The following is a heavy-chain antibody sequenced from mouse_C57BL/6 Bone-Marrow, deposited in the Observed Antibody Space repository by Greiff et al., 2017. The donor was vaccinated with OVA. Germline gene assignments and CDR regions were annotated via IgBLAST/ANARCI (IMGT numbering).Heavy chain of an antibody. CDR2: IDPENGDT. Sequence: EVQLQESGAELVRPGASVKLSCTASGFNIKDDYMHWVKQRPEQGLEWIGWIDPENGDTEYASKFQGKATITADTSSNTAYLQLSSLTSEDTAVYYCTTWGYYGSSSWLAYWGQGTLVTVSA. V-gene: IGHV14-4*01. J-gene: IGHJ3*01. D-gene: IGHD1-1*01. CDR1: GFNIKDDY. CDR3: TTWGYYGSSSWLAY.